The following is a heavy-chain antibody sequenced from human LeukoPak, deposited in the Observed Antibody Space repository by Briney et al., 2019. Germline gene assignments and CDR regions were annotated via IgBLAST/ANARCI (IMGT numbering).Heavy chain of an antibody. CDR2: ISAYNGNT. Sequence: GASVKVSSKASGYTFTIYGISWVRQAPGQGLEWMGWISAYNGNTNYAQKLQGRVTMTTDTSTSTAYMELRRLKSDDTAVYYCAREHSSSCGYYFDYWGQGTLVTVSS. D-gene: IGHD6-13*01. V-gene: IGHV1-18*01. CDR3: AREHSSSCGYYFDY. CDR1: GYTFTIYG. J-gene: IGHJ4*02.